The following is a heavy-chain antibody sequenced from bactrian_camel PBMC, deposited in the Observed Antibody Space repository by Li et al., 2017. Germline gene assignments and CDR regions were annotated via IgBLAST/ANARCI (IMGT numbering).Heavy chain of an antibody. D-gene: IGHD3*01. CDR3: AEGRGRRGEHCYSLNY. J-gene: IGHJ4*01. CDR1: GDTKRKYC. Sequence: VQLVESGGGTAEPGGSLRLSCVASGDTKRKYCMGWFRQAPGKGREAVAVIYKGDDKAWYTASVKGRFTISQDSARNTVYLQMNNLQPEDTATYYCAEGRGRRGEHCYSLNYWGQGTQVTVSS. V-gene: IGHV3S40*01. CDR2: IYKGDDKA.